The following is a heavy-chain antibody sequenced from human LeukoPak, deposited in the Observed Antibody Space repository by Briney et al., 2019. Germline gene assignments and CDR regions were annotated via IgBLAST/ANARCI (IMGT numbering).Heavy chain of an antibody. CDR2: IYYSGRT. D-gene: IGHD1-26*01. Sequence: PSETLSLTCTVSGDSISSTSYYWGWIRQPPGKGLEWIGTIYYSGRTYYNPSLKSRVIIFVDTAKNQVSLKLSSVTAADTAVYYCARPSGSYRAEYFQHWGQGTLVTVSS. J-gene: IGHJ1*01. CDR3: ARPSGSYRAEYFQH. V-gene: IGHV4-39*01. CDR1: GDSISSTSYY.